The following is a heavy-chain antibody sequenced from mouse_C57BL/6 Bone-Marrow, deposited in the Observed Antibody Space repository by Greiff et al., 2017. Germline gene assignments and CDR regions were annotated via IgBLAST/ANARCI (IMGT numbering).Heavy chain of an antibody. V-gene: IGHV1-72*01. CDR3: AHGNYFYWYFAV. J-gene: IGHJ1*03. CDR2: IDPNSGGT. D-gene: IGHD2-1*01. CDR1: GYTFTSYW. Sequence: VQLQQPGAELVKPGASVKLSCKASGYTFTSYWMHWVKQRPGRGLEWIGRIDPNSGGTKYTEKFKSKATLTVDKPSSTAYMQLSSLTSGDSAVYYCAHGNYFYWYFAVWGTGTTVTVSS.